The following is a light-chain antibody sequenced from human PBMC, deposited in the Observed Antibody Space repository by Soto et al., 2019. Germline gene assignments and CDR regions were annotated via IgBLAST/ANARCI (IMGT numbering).Light chain of an antibody. V-gene: IGLV2-14*01. J-gene: IGLJ1*01. CDR2: EVS. Sequence: QSVLTQPATASGSPGQAITISCTRTSSDVGGYHYVSWYQQHPGKAPKLMIYEVSNRPSGVSNRFSGSKSGNTASLTISGLQAEDEADYYCSSYTSSSTLRVFGTGTKGTVL. CDR1: SSDVGGYHY. CDR3: SSYTSSSTLRV.